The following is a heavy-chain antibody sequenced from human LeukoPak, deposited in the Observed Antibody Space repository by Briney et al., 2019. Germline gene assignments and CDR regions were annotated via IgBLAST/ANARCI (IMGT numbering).Heavy chain of an antibody. Sequence: KPSETLSLTCTVSGGSISSGSYYWSWIRQPAGKGLEWIGRIYTSGSTNYNPSLKSRVTISVDTSKNQFSLKLSSVTAVDTAVYYCARTRLGYFDYWGQGTPVTVSS. CDR3: ARTRLGYFDY. J-gene: IGHJ4*02. CDR1: GGSISSGSYY. V-gene: IGHV4-61*02. D-gene: IGHD3-10*01. CDR2: IYTSGST.